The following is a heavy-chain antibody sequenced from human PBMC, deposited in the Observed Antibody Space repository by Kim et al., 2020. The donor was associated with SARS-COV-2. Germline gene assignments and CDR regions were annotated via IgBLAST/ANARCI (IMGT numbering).Heavy chain of an antibody. D-gene: IGHD2-21*01. V-gene: IGHV3-11*01. CDR3: ARVAAIVVIPAAPKNWF. CDR2: SSTSGTTV. CDR1: GFSLSDYY. J-gene: IGHJ5*01. Sequence: GGSLRLSCAASGFSLSDYYMAWIRQAPGKGLEWVSYSSTSGTTVFYADSVKGRFSVSRDNTKNYLFLQMNRLRPEDTAMYYCARVAAIVVIPAAPKNWF.